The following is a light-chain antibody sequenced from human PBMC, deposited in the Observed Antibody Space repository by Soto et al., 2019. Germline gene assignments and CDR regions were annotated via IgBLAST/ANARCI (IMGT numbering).Light chain of an antibody. CDR3: QQYNNWPWT. V-gene: IGKV3-15*01. J-gene: IGKJ1*01. CDR2: GAS. CDR1: QSVSSN. Sequence: EIVMTQSPVTLSVSPGERATLSCRASQSVSSNLAWYQQKPGQVPRLLIYGASTRATGIPARFSGSGSGTEFTLSISSLQSEDFAVYYCQQYNNWPWTFGQGNKVEIK.